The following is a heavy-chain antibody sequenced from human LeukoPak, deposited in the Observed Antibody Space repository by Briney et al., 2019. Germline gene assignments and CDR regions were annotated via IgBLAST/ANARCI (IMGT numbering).Heavy chain of an antibody. CDR2: INPNSGGT. D-gene: IGHD3-22*01. V-gene: IGHV1-2*02. CDR3: AINPDSSGGGSDWYFDL. CDR1: GYTFTGYY. Sequence: ASVKVSCKASGYTFTGYYMHWVRQAPGQGLEWMGWINPNSGGTNYAQKFQGRVTMTRDMSINTAYMELSRLRSDDTAVYYCAINPDSSGGGSDWYFDLWGRGTLVTVSS. J-gene: IGHJ2*01.